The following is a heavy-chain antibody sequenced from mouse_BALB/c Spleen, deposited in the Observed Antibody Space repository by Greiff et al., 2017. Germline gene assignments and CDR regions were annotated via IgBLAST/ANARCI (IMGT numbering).Heavy chain of an antibody. Sequence: EVMLVESGGGLVKPGGSLKLSCAASGFTFSSYTMSWVRQTPEKRLEWVATISSGGSYTYYPDSVKGRFTISRDNAKNTLYLQMSSLKSEDTAMYYCTREDGYFDYWGQGTTLTVSS. V-gene: IGHV5-6-4*01. D-gene: IGHD2-3*01. CDR3: TREDGYFDY. J-gene: IGHJ2*01. CDR2: ISSGGSYT. CDR1: GFTFSSYT.